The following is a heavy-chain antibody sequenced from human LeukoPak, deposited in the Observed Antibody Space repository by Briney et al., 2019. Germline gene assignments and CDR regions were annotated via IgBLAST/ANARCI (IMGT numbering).Heavy chain of an antibody. CDR3: AKGVRLWFAFYFDY. V-gene: IGHV3-23*01. CDR2: ISGNGYNT. J-gene: IGHJ4*02. Sequence: GGSLRLSCAASGFTLGNYAMSWVRQAPGKRLEWVSAISGNGYNTYYADSVKGRFTISSESSGNTLYLQMHNPRAEDTAVYYCAKGVRLWFAFYFDYWGQGTLVTVSS. CDR1: GFTLGNYA. D-gene: IGHD3-10*01.